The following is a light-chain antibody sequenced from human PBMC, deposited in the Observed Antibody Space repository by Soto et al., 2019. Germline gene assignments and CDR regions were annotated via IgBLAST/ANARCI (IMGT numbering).Light chain of an antibody. CDR1: QSVSSN. CDR2: GAS. CDR3: QQYNNWPPIT. V-gene: IGKV3-15*01. J-gene: IGKJ5*01. Sequence: EIVMPQSPATLSVSLGERATLSGRASQSVSSNLAWYQQKPGQAPRLLIYGASTRATGIPARFSGSGSGTEFTLTISSLQSEDLAVYYCQQYNNWPPITVGQGTRLEIK.